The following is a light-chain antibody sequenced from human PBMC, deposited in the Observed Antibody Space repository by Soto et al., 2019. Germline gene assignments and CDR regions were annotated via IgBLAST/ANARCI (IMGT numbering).Light chain of an antibody. J-gene: IGKJ4*01. V-gene: IGKV3-11*01. CDR2: GAS. Sequence: EIVLTQSPATLSLSPGERATLSCRASQNVTTYLAWYQQKPGQAPRLLIYGASNRATGIPARFSGSGSGTDFTLTISTLEPEDFAVYYCQQRTNWLFGGGTKVEI. CDR1: QNVTTY. CDR3: QQRTNWL.